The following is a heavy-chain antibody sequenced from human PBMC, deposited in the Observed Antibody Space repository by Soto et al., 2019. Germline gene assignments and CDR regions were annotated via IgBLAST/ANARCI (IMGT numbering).Heavy chain of an antibody. CDR1: GFTFSNYG. Sequence: QVQLVESGGGVVQPGRFLRLSCAASGFTFSNYGLHWVRQAPGRGLEWVAVISNDGRNKYYADSVKGRFTISRDNSKNTLYLQMNSMRPEDTAVYYCAKELYDSWSCQRAYVDYWGQGTLVTVSS. J-gene: IGHJ4*02. V-gene: IGHV3-30*18. CDR3: AKELYDSWSCQRAYVDY. D-gene: IGHD3-3*01. CDR2: ISNDGRNK.